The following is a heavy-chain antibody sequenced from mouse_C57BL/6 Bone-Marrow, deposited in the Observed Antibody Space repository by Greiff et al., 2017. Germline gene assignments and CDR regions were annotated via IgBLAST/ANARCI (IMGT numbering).Heavy chain of an antibody. D-gene: IGHD2-3*01. J-gene: IGHJ2*01. CDR1: GFSLTSYA. CDR2: IWTGGGT. V-gene: IGHV2-9-1*01. Sequence: VQRVESGPGLVAPSQSLSITCTVSGFSLTSYAISWVRQPPGKGLEWLGVIWTGGGTNYNSALKSRLSISKDNSKSQVFLKMNSLQTDDTARYYCARNCGYDGYPHFDYWGQGTTLTVSS. CDR3: ARNCGYDGYPHFDY.